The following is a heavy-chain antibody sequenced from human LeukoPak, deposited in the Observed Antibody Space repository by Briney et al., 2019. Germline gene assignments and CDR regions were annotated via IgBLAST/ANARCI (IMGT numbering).Heavy chain of an antibody. J-gene: IGHJ4*02. CDR3: GILPHKVGAFPLQFYV. V-gene: IGHV4-34*01. D-gene: IGHD1-26*01. Sequence: SETLSLTCAVYGGSFSGNYWSWIRQPPGKGLEWIGEINRGGDTNYNPSFKSRVTISANASKDQFSLKLTSVTPAYTAVYDWGILPHKVGAFPLQFYVWGEGTLVTVS. CDR2: INRGGDT. CDR1: GGSFSGNY.